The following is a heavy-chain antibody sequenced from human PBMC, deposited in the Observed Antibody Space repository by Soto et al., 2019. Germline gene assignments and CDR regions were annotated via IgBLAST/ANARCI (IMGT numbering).Heavy chain of an antibody. J-gene: IGHJ4*02. V-gene: IGHV2-5*02. CDR3: AHRQRTVYFDY. Sequence: QITLKESGPTLVKPTQTLTLTCTFSGFSLSTSGVGVGWIRQPPGKALEWLALIYWDDDKRYSPSLKSRLTITEDTSKNQVVLIMTNMDPVDTATYYCAHRQRTVYFDYWGQGTLVTVSS. CDR2: IYWDDDK. CDR1: GFSLSTSGVG. D-gene: IGHD4-17*01.